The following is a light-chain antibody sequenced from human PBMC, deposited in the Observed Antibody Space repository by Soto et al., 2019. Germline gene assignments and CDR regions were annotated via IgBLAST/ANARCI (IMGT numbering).Light chain of an antibody. CDR2: DAS. V-gene: IGKV1-5*01. CDR3: QKYNRYSLT. Sequence: DIQVTQSPSTLSASVGDRVTITCRASQRISSWLAWYQQKPGKAPKLLLYDASSLESGVPSRFSCSGSWTEFPLTISSLKPHDFPTNFFQKYNRYSLTFGQGTKVEIK. J-gene: IGKJ1*01. CDR1: QRISSW.